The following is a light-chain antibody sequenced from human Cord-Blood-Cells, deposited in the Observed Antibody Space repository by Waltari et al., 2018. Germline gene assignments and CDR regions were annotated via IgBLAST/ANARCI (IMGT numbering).Light chain of an antibody. CDR3: SSYTSSSTLGV. CDR1: SSGVGGYNY. V-gene: IGLV2-14*01. CDR2: DVS. J-gene: IGLJ3*02. Sequence: QSALTQPASVSGSPGQSITISCTGTSSGVGGYNYVSWYQKHPGKAPKRRIYDVSNLPSGVSNRFSGPKSGNTASLTISGLQAEDEADYYCSSYTSSSTLGVFGGGTKLTVL.